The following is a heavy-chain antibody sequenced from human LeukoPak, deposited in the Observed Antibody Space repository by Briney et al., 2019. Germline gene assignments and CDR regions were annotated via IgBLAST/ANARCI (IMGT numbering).Heavy chain of an antibody. CDR3: ASHCSSTSCYADYYYMDV. J-gene: IGHJ6*03. Sequence: GSSVKVSCKASGGTFSSSGISWVRQAPGQGLEWMGGIIPMIGTPNYAQKFQGRVTITADESTSTAYMELSILRSEDTAVYYCASHCSSTSCYADYYYMDVWGKGTTVTVSS. V-gene: IGHV1-69*01. CDR2: IIPMIGTP. D-gene: IGHD2-2*01. CDR1: GGTFSSSG.